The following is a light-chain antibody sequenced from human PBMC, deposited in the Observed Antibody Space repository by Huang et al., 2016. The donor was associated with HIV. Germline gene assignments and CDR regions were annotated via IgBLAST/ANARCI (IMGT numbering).Light chain of an antibody. J-gene: IGKJ4*01. CDR1: QSVTNK. Sequence: EIVMTQSPATLSVSPGERATLSCRASQSVTNKVAWYQQRPGQSPRLRIFAASTRATGVPTRFSGSGSGTEFTLTISGLQSEEFGVYYCQHYNHWPPLTCGGGTKVEIK. CDR3: QHYNHWPPLT. CDR2: AAS. V-gene: IGKV3-15*01.